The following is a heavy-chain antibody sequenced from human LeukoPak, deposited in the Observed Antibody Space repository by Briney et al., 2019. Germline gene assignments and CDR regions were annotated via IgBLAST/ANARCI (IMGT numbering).Heavy chain of an antibody. Sequence: PGGSLRLSXAASGFTFSSYAMSWVCQAPGKGVEWVSLIYSGGSTYYADSVKGRFTISRDNSKNTLYLQMNSLRAEDTAVYYCARGIGYDFWSGLDAFDIWGQGTMVTVSS. D-gene: IGHD3-3*01. V-gene: IGHV3-66*02. CDR1: GFTFSSYA. CDR2: IYSGGST. J-gene: IGHJ3*02. CDR3: ARGIGYDFWSGLDAFDI.